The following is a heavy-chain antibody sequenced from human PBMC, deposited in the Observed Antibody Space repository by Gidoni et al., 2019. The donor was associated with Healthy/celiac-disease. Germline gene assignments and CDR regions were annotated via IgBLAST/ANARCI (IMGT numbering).Heavy chain of an antibody. V-gene: IGHV3-23*01. CDR3: AKAPPDYGDYVDPFGWFDP. J-gene: IGHJ5*02. CDR2: ISGSGGST. Sequence: EVQLLESGGGLVQPGGSLRLSCAASGFPFSSYAMSWVRQAPGKGLEWVSAISGSGGSTYYADSVKGRFTISGDNSKNTLYLQMNSLRAEDTAVYYCAKAPPDYGDYVDPFGWFDPWGQGTLVTVSS. CDR1: GFPFSSYA. D-gene: IGHD4-17*01.